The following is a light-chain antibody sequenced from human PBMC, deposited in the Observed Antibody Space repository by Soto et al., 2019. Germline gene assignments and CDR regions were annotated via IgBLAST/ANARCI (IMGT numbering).Light chain of an antibody. Sequence: DIQMTQSPSSLSASVGDRVTITCRASQSISSYLNWYQQKPGKAPKLLIYAASSLQSGVPSRFSGGGSGTDFTLTISSLQPEDFETYYCQQSYSTPTFGQGTKVEIK. J-gene: IGKJ1*01. V-gene: IGKV1-39*01. CDR1: QSISSY. CDR2: AAS. CDR3: QQSYSTPT.